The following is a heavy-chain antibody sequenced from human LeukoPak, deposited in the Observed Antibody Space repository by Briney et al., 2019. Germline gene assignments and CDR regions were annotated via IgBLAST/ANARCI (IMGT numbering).Heavy chain of an antibody. D-gene: IGHD6-19*01. CDR1: GFTFSSYA. CDR3: ARDAARGWSRDYYYYGMDV. J-gene: IGHJ6*04. CDR2: ISYDGSNK. V-gene: IGHV3-30*04. Sequence: PGRSLRLSCAASGFTFSSYAMHWVRQAPGKGLEWVAVISYDGSNKYYADSVKGRFTISGDNSKNTLYLQMNSLRAEDTAVYYCARDAARGWSRDYYYYGMDVWGKGTTVTVSS.